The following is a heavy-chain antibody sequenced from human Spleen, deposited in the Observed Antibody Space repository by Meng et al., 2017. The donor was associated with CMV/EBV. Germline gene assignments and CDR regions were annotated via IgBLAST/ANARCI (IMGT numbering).Heavy chain of an antibody. CDR2: ISANNGNT. V-gene: IGHV1-18*01. J-gene: IGHJ1*01. Sequence: QLVEFGAGGKMPGPSVTVSCKASGGTFSSHAINWWRQAPGQGLEWMGWISANNGNTNYAQKLQVRVTMTTDTSTSTAYMEMRSLRSDDTAVYYCAVHNDFWSGYFQYWGQGTLVTVSS. D-gene: IGHD3-3*01. CDR1: GGTFSSHA. CDR3: AVHNDFWSGYFQY.